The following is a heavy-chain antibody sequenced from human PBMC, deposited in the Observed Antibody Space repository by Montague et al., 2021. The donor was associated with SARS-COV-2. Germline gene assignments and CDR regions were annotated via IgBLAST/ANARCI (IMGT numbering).Heavy chain of an antibody. CDR3: ARGPSDTYYYNGRDV. J-gene: IGHJ6*02. V-gene: IGHV2-70*11. CDR1: GFSLSTSGMC. Sequence: VKPTQTLTLTCTFSGFSLSTSGMCMTWIRQPPGKALEWLARIDWDGDKYYNTSLKSRLTISKDTSKNLVVLTMTNMDPVDTATYYCARGPSDTYYYNGRDVWGRGITVTVSS. CDR2: IDWDGDK.